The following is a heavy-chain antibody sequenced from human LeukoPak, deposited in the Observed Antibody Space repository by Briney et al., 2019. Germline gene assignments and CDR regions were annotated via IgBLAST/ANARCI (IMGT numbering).Heavy chain of an antibody. Sequence: GESLKISCKVSGYSFSNHWIGWVRQMPGKSLEWMGIIYPGDSDTRYSPSFQGQVTISADKSISTAYLQWSSLKASDTAMYYCARRLMAVLSGYYFDYWGQGTLVTVSS. CDR3: ARRLMAVLSGYYFDY. CDR1: GYSFSNHW. CDR2: IYPGDSDT. J-gene: IGHJ4*02. V-gene: IGHV5-51*01. D-gene: IGHD3-22*01.